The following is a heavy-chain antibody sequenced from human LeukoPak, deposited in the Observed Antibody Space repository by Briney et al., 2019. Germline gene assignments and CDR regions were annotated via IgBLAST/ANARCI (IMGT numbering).Heavy chain of an antibody. J-gene: IGHJ4*02. CDR1: GFTFSSYS. V-gene: IGHV3-21*01. CDR2: ISSSSSYI. Sequence: GGSLRVSCAASGFTFSSYSMNGVRQAPGKGLEWVSSISSSSSYIYYADSVKGRFTISRDNAKNSLYLQMNSLRAEDTAVYYCARSLDLNIVVVTAIDYWGQGTLVTVSS. D-gene: IGHD2-21*02. CDR3: ARSLDLNIVVVTAIDY.